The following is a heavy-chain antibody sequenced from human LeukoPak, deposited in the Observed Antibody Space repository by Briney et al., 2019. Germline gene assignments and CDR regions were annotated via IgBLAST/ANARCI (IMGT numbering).Heavy chain of an antibody. CDR1: GYTFTGYY. CDR3: ARDKRANWDLTY. Sequence: GASVKVSCKASGYTFTGYYMHWGRQAPGQGLEWMGWINPNSGGTNYAQKCQGRVPITRDTSISTAYMELSRLRSDDTAVYYCARDKRANWDLTYWGQGTLVTVSS. CDR2: INPNSGGT. J-gene: IGHJ4*02. V-gene: IGHV1-2*02. D-gene: IGHD7-27*01.